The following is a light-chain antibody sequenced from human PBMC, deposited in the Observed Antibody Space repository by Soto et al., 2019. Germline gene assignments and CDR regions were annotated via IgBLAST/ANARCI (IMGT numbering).Light chain of an antibody. Sequence: EIVLTQSPGTLSLPPGERATLSCRASQSVRSNFLDWYQQKPGQAPRLLIYGASNRATGIPDRFSGSGSGTDFTLTITRLEAEDFAMYYCQRYDSLRTFGQGTKVDIK. CDR3: QRYDSLRT. CDR2: GAS. J-gene: IGKJ1*01. V-gene: IGKV3-20*01. CDR1: QSVRSNF.